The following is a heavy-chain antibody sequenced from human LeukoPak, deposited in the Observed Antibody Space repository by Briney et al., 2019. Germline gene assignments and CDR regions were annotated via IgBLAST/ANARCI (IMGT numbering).Heavy chain of an antibody. Sequence: GGSLRLSCAASGFTFSSYCMHWVRQAPGKGLVWVSRIKSDGSSTSYADSVKGRFTISRDNAKNTLYLQMNSLRAEDTAVYYFARRSAARDAFDIWGQGTMVTVSS. J-gene: IGHJ3*02. V-gene: IGHV3-74*01. CDR3: ARRSAARDAFDI. CDR2: IKSDGSST. D-gene: IGHD6-6*01. CDR1: GFTFSSYC.